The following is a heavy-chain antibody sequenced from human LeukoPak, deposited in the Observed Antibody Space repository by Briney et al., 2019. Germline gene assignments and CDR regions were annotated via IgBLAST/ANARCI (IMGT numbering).Heavy chain of an antibody. J-gene: IGHJ6*02. V-gene: IGHV1-69*04. CDR1: GGSFSSFG. CDR3: RRDGGGGGDGLQSYNYGLDV. Sequence: SVKVSCKASGGSFSSFGVAWVRQAPGQGLEWMGRIIPMLGSEDYAQKFQGRVTITADKSASTVYMDLSSLRSKDTAIYYWRRDGGGGGDGLQSYNYGLDVWGLGTTVIVSS. CDR2: IIPMLGSE. D-gene: IGHD3-16*01.